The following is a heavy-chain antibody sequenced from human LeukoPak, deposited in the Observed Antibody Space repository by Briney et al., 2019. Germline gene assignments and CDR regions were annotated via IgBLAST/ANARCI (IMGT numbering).Heavy chain of an antibody. J-gene: IGHJ4*02. Sequence: ASVKVSCKASGYTFTSYYMHWVRQAPGQGLEWMGIINPSGGSTRYAQNLQGRVTMTRDMSTSTVYMELSSLRSEDTAVYFCARDNSGWSVDYWGQGTLVTVSS. V-gene: IGHV1-46*01. CDR1: GYTFTSYY. CDR3: ARDNSGWSVDY. CDR2: INPSGGST. D-gene: IGHD6-19*01.